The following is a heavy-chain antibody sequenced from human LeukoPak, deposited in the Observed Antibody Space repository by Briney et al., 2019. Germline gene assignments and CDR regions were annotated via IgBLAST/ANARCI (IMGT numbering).Heavy chain of an antibody. Sequence: GGSLRLSCAASGFTFSSYGMHWVRQAPGKGLEWVAFISYDGSNKYYADSVKGRFTISRDNSKNSLYLQMNSLRAEDTAVYYCARTGYDSSGYLDYWGQGTLVTVSS. J-gene: IGHJ4*02. CDR3: ARTGYDSSGYLDY. CDR1: GFTFSSYG. CDR2: ISYDGSNK. V-gene: IGHV3-30*03. D-gene: IGHD3-22*01.